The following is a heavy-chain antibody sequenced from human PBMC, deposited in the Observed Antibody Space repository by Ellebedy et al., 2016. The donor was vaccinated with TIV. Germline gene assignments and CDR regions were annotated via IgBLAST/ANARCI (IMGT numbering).Heavy chain of an antibody. CDR2: ISRSTTTI. Sequence: GESLKISCAGSGFTFSSYSMNWVRQAPGKGREWVAYISRSTTTIYYADSVRGRFTISRDNAKNSLYLQMNSLRAEDTAVYYCARDPVDTSMVKIYFDYWGQGTLVSVSS. CDR1: GFTFSSYS. J-gene: IGHJ4*02. D-gene: IGHD5-18*01. V-gene: IGHV3-48*01. CDR3: ARDPVDTSMVKIYFDY.